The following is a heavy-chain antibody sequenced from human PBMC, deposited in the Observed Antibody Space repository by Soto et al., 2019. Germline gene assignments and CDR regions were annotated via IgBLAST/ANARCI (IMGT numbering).Heavy chain of an antibody. J-gene: IGHJ6*02. CDR1: GGSISSYY. CDR2: IYYSGST. Sequence: SETLSLTCTVSGGSISSYYWSWIRQPPGKGLEWIGYIYYSGSTNYNPSLKSRVTISVDTSKNQFSLKLSSVTAADTAVYYCARDRRGSYGSYYYYYGMDVWGQGTTVTVSS. CDR3: ARDRRGSYGSYYYYYGMDV. D-gene: IGHD1-26*01. V-gene: IGHV4-59*01.